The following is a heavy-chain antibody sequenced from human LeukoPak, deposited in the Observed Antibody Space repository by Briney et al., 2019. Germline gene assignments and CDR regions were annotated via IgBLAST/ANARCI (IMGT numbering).Heavy chain of an antibody. CDR2: INHSGST. CDR3: ARVRRYYYDSSGYYIFDY. V-gene: IGHV4-34*01. Sequence: PSETLSLTCAVYGGSFSGYYWSWIRQPPGKGLEWIGEINHSGSTNYNPSLKSRVTISVDTSKNQFSLKLSPVTAADTAVYYCARVRRYYYDSSGYYIFDYWGQGTLVTVSS. CDR1: GGSFSGYY. D-gene: IGHD3-22*01. J-gene: IGHJ4*02.